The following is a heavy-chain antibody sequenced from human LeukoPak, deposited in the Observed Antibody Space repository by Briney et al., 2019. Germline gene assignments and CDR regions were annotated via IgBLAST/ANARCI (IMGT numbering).Heavy chain of an antibody. J-gene: IGHJ4*02. CDR3: ARLWGPAPGR. Sequence: GGSLRLSCAVSGFTFSTYWMTWVRQAPGKGLEWVANIKEDGTEKYYVDSVKGRFTISRDNAKNSLYLQMNSLRAEDTAVYHCARLWGPAPGRWGQGTLVTVSS. CDR2: IKEDGTEK. V-gene: IGHV3-7*05. CDR1: GFTFSTYW. D-gene: IGHD2-2*01.